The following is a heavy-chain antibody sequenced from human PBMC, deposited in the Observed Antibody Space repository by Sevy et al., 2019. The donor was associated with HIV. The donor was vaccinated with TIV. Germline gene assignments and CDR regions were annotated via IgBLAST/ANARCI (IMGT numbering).Heavy chain of an antibody. CDR1: GFTFSTYW. CDR2: IKQDGTDT. V-gene: IGHV3-7*01. Sequence: GGSLRLSCAASGFTFSTYWVTWVRQAPGKGLEWVANIKQDGTDTNYVDSERGGFTISRGNGMNLLYLHMNSVRAEDTAVYFCARALADWGSFNYSSWGRGVLVTVSS. CDR3: ARALADWGSFNYSS. J-gene: IGHJ4*02. D-gene: IGHD3-16*01.